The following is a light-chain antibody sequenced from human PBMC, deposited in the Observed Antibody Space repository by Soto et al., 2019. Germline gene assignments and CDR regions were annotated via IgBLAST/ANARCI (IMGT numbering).Light chain of an antibody. CDR1: QSVSSN. V-gene: IGKV3-15*01. CDR2: GTS. J-gene: IGKJ1*01. CDR3: HQYNNLWT. Sequence: EFVLTQSPGTLSLSPGERATLSCRASQSVSSNLAWYQQKPGQSPRLLIYGTSTRATGIPARFSGSGSGTEFTLTISSLQSEDFGVYYCHQYNNLWTFGQGTKVDIK.